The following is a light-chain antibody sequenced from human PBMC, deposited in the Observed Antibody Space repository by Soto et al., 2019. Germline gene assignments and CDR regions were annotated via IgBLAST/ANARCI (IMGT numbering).Light chain of an antibody. CDR1: SSDVGGYNY. CDR3: SSYTSSRIPV. V-gene: IGLV2-14*01. Sequence: QSALTQPASVSGSPGQSITISCTGTSSDVGGYNYVSWYQHHPGKAPRLMIYASSNRPSGVSHRFSGSRSGNTASLTISGLQAEDEADYYCSSYTSSRIPVFGGGTKLTVL. J-gene: IGLJ2*01. CDR2: ASS.